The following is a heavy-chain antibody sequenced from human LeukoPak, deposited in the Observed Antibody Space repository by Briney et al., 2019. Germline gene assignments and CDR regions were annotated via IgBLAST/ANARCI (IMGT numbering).Heavy chain of an antibody. CDR3: ARVRCSSTSCETNYYYYYMDV. J-gene: IGHJ6*03. V-gene: IGHV1-18*01. D-gene: IGHD2-2*01. Sequence: ASVKVSCKASGYTFTSYGISWVRHAPGQGLELMGWISAYNGNTNYAQKLQGRVTMTTDTSTSTAYMELRSLRSDDTAVYYCARVRCSSTSCETNYYYYYMDVWGKGTTVTVSS. CDR2: ISAYNGNT. CDR1: GYTFTSYG.